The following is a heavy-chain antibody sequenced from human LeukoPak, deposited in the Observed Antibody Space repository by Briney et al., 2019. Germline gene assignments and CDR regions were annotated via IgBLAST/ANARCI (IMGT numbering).Heavy chain of an antibody. CDR3: ARRYCSGGSCYGGGWFDP. J-gene: IGHJ5*02. Sequence: GESLKISCKGSGYSFTSYWIGWVRQMPGKGLEWMGIIYPGDSDTRYSPSFQGQVTISADKSISTAYLQWSSLKASDTAMYYCARRYCSGGSCYGGGWFDPWGQGTLVTVSS. V-gene: IGHV5-51*01. D-gene: IGHD2-15*01. CDR2: IYPGDSDT. CDR1: GYSFTSYW.